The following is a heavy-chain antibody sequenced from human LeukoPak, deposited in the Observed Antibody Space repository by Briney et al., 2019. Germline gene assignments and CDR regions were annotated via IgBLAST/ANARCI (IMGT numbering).Heavy chain of an antibody. V-gene: IGHV4-4*07. CDR3: ARVSLVRGAPDYYFDY. Sequence: SETLSLTCTVSGDSISNYYWSWIRQPAGKGLEWIGRIYTSGSTNYNPSLKSRVTMSVDTSKNQFSLKLSSVTAADTAVYYCARVSLVRGAPDYYFDYWGQGTLVAVSS. D-gene: IGHD3-10*01. J-gene: IGHJ4*02. CDR1: GDSISNYY. CDR2: IYTSGST.